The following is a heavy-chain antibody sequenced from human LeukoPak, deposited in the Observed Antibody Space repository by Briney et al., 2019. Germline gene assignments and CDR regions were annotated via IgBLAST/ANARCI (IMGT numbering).Heavy chain of an antibody. CDR3: ARDRVATITLGAFDI. V-gene: IGHV1-18*01. CDR2: ISAYNGKI. Sequence: GASVKVSCKTSGYTFSSYGINWVRQAPGQGLEWMGWISAYNGKINYAQKLQGRVTITRDTSASTAYMELSSLRSEDTAVYYCARDRVATITLGAFDIWGQGTMVTVSS. D-gene: IGHD5-12*01. CDR1: GYTFSSYG. J-gene: IGHJ3*02.